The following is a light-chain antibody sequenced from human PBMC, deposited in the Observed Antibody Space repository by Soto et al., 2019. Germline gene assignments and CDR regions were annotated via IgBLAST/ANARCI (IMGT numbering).Light chain of an antibody. J-gene: IGKJ5*01. CDR3: QKYSSVIT. Sequence: DIQMTQSPSSLSASVGDRVTITCRASQGISNFFAWYQQKPGKVPKLLISAASTLQSGVPSRFSGSGSGTDFTITITSLQPEDVATYYCQKYSSVITFGQGTRLEIK. CDR1: QGISNF. CDR2: AAS. V-gene: IGKV1-27*01.